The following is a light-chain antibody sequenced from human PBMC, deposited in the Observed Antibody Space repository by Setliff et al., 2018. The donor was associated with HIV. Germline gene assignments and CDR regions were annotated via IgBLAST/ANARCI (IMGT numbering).Light chain of an antibody. Sequence: QSALTQPRSVSGSPGQSVTISCTGTSSDVGTYNYVSWYQQHPGKAPKLMIFEVSKRTSGVPDRFSGSKSGNTASLTISGLQAEDEADYYCCSYAGSYSFFVFGSGTKVTVL. J-gene: IGLJ1*01. CDR1: SSDVGTYNY. V-gene: IGLV2-11*01. CDR2: EVS. CDR3: CSYAGSYSFFV.